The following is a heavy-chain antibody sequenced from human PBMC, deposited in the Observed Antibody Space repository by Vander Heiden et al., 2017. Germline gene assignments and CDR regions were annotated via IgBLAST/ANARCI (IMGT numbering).Heavy chain of an antibody. J-gene: IGHJ6*02. D-gene: IGHD4-17*01. Sequence: EVQLVESGGGLVQPGGSLRLSCAASGFTFSNYWVSWVRQVPGKGLEWVANIKQDGSEKYYVDSVKGRFTISRDNAKNSLYLQMNSLRAEDTAVYYCAREGYGDYGFYYYYGMDVWGQGTTVTVSS. CDR3: AREGYGDYGFYYYYGMDV. V-gene: IGHV3-7*01. CDR2: IKQDGSEK. CDR1: GFTFSNYW.